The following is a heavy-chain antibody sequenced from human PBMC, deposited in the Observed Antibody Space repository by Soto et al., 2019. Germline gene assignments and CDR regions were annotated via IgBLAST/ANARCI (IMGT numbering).Heavy chain of an antibody. D-gene: IGHD3-10*01. CDR3: ARGVLKYKVTMVRGGRFDP. CDR1: GGSFSGYY. CDR2: INHSGST. V-gene: IGHV4-34*01. Sequence: SETLSLTCAVYGGSFSGYYWSWIRQPPGKGLEWIGEINHSGSTNYNPSLKSRVTISVDTSKNQFSLKLSSVTAADTAVYYCARGVLKYKVTMVRGGRFDPWGQGTLVTVSS. J-gene: IGHJ5*02.